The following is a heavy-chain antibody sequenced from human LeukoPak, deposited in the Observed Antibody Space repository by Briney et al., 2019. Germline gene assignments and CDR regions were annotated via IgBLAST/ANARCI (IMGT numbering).Heavy chain of an antibody. Sequence: GGSLRLSCAASGFTFSRYAMRWVRPAPGEGLEWVSALSGSGGSTYYADSVKGRFTISRDNSKNTLYLQMNSLRAEDTAVYYCAKGPIFGVVIKGTYFDYWGQGTLVTVSS. CDR1: GFTFSRYA. CDR2: LSGSGGST. J-gene: IGHJ4*02. V-gene: IGHV3-23*01. D-gene: IGHD3-3*01. CDR3: AKGPIFGVVIKGTYFDY.